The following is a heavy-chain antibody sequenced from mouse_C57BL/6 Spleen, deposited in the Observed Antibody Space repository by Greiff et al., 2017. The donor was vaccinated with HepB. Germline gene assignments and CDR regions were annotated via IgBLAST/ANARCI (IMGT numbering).Heavy chain of an antibody. Sequence: EVQLVESGPELVKPGASVKISCKASGYSFTGYYMNWVKQSPEKSLEWIGEINPSTGGTTYNQKFKAQATLTVDKSSSTAYMQLKSLTSEDSAVYYCARGGGSPLDYWGQGTTLTVSS. D-gene: IGHD1-1*02. J-gene: IGHJ2*01. CDR1: GYSFTGYY. CDR2: INPSTGGT. CDR3: ARGGGSPLDY. V-gene: IGHV1-42*01.